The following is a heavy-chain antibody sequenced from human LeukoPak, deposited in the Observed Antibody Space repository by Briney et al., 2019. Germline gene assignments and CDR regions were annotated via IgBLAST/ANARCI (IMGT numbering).Heavy chain of an antibody. J-gene: IGHJ5*02. D-gene: IGHD3-10*01. CDR2: INAGNGNT. CDR3: ARGRFGELLGWFDP. Sequence: ASVKVSCKASGYTFTSYAMHWVRQAPGQRLEWMGWINAGNGNTKYSQKFQGRVTITRDTSASTAYMELSSLRSEDTAVYYCARGRFGELLGWFDPWGQGALVTVSS. CDR1: GYTFTSYA. V-gene: IGHV1-3*01.